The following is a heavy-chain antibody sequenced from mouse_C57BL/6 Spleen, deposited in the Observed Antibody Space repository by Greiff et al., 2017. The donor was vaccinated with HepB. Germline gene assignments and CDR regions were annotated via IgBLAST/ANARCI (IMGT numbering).Heavy chain of an antibody. J-gene: IGHJ1*03. V-gene: IGHV1-80*01. CDR2: IYPGDGDT. CDR3: AREGATVVATYWYFDV. Sequence: QVQLQQSGAELVKPGASVKISCKASGYAFSSYWMNWVKQRPGKGLEWIGQIYPGDGDTNYNGKFKGKATLTADKSSSTAYMQLSSLTSEDSAVYFCAREGATVVATYWYFDVWGTGTTVTVSS. D-gene: IGHD1-1*01. CDR1: GYAFSSYW.